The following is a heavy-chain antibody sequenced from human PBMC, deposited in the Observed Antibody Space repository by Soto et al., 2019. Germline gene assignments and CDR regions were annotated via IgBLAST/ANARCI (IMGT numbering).Heavy chain of an antibody. CDR1: GFTFSSYT. Sequence: GGSLRLSCAASGFTFSSYTMNWVRQAPGKGLEWVSSISSSSSYIYYADSVKGRFTISRDNAKNSLFLQMSSLRAEDTAVYYCAKDYSSSWYNFDYWGQGTLVTVSS. CDR3: AKDYSSSWYNFDY. CDR2: ISSSSSYI. V-gene: IGHV3-21*01. D-gene: IGHD6-13*01. J-gene: IGHJ4*02.